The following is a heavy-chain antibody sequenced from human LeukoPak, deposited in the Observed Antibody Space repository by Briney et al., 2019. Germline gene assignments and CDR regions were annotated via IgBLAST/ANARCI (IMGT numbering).Heavy chain of an antibody. CDR3: ARGPYYYDSSGYYYRKLFDY. D-gene: IGHD3-22*01. V-gene: IGHV3-21*04. Sequence: GGSLRLSCAASGFTFSRYSMNWVRQAPGKGLEWVSSISSSSSYIYYADSVKGRFTISRDNAKNSLYLQMNSLRAEDTAVYYCARGPYYYDSSGYYYRKLFDYWGQGTLVTVSS. CDR2: ISSSSSYI. J-gene: IGHJ4*02. CDR1: GFTFSRYS.